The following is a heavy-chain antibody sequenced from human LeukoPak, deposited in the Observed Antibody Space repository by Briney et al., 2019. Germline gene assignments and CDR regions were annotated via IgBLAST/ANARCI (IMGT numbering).Heavy chain of an antibody. CDR1: GGSFSGYY. CDR2: INHSGST. Sequence: SETLSLTCADYGGSFSGYYWSWIRQPPGKGLEWIGEINHSGSTNYNPSLKSRVTISVDTSKNQFSLKLSSVTAADTAVYYCARIKTYYYDSSGGDDFDYWGQGTLVTVSS. J-gene: IGHJ4*02. V-gene: IGHV4-34*01. D-gene: IGHD3-22*01. CDR3: ARIKTYYYDSSGGDDFDY.